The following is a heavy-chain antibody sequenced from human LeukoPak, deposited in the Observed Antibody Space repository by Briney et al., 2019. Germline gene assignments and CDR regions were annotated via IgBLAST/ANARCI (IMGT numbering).Heavy chain of an antibody. J-gene: IGHJ6*03. D-gene: IGHD5-18*01. Sequence: PSETLSLTCAVYGGSFSGYYWSWIRQPPGKGLEWIGEINHSGSTNYNPSLKSRVTISVDTSKNQFSLKLSSVTAADTAVYYCAREKGLPTYYYMDVWGKGTTVTISS. CDR2: INHSGST. CDR1: GGSFSGYY. CDR3: AREKGLPTYYYMDV. V-gene: IGHV4-34*01.